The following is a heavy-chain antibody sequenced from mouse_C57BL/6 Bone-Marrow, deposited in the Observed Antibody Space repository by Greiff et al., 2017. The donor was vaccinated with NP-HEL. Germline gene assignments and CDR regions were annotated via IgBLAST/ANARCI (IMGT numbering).Heavy chain of an antibody. V-gene: IGHV10-1*01. CDR3: VRCYYGSPYYFDY. J-gene: IGHJ2*01. D-gene: IGHD1-1*01. CDR2: IRSKSNNYAT. CDR1: GFSFNTYA. Sequence: EVQLVESGGGLVQPKGSLKLSCAASGFSFNTYAMNWVRQAPGKGLEWVARIRSKSNNYATYYADSVKDRFTISRDDSESTLYLQMNNLKTEDTAMYYCVRCYYGSPYYFDYWGQGTTLTVSS.